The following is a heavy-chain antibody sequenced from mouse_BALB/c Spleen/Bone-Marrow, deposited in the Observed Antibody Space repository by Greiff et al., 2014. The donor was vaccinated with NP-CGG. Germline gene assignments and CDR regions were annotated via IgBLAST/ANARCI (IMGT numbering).Heavy chain of an antibody. CDR3: ATWGPYYFAC. CDR2: ICPGGVYS. J-gene: IGHJ2*01. Sequence: QVQLQQSGAELVRPGTSVKISCKASGYTFTNYWLGWLKQRPGHGLEWIGDICPGGVYSNCNEKFKGKATLTADTSSSSAYMQLSSLTSEDSAVYFCATWGPYYFACWGQGTTLTVSS. CDR1: GYTFTNYW. V-gene: IGHV1-63*02.